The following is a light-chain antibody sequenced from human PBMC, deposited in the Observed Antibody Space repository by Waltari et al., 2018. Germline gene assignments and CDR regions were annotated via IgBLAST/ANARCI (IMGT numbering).Light chain of an antibody. Sequence: DIMMTHSPATLSVSPGDRATLPCWASQTVTNKLAWYQQKPGQAPRLLIYDASTRATGIPARFSGSQSGTEFTLTITSLQSEDFGIYYCQQYNNWPLTFGPGTKVDIK. CDR3: QQYNNWPLT. CDR1: QTVTNK. J-gene: IGKJ3*01. V-gene: IGKV3-15*01. CDR2: DAS.